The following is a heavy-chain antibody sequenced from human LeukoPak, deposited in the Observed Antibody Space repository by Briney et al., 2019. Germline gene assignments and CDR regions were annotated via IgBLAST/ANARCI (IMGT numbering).Heavy chain of an antibody. V-gene: IGHV4-4*02. CDR2: INHSGST. CDR1: GGSISSSNW. CDR3: ARGRTYYYGSGRVGWFDP. J-gene: IGHJ5*02. Sequence: SGTLSLTCAVSGGSISSSNWWRWGRQPPGKVLEWIGEINHSGSTNYNPSLKSRVTISVDTSKNQFSLKLSSVTAADTAVYYCARGRTYYYGSGRVGWFDPWGQGTLVTVSS. D-gene: IGHD3-10*01.